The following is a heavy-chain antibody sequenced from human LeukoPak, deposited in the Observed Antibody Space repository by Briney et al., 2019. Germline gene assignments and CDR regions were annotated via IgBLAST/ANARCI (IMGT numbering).Heavy chain of an antibody. CDR3: ARGGYYGSGNDFRFDP. D-gene: IGHD3-10*01. CDR2: IHYTGST. CDR1: GGSISSYY. Sequence: SETLSLTCTVSGGSISSYYWSWIRQSPGKGLECIGYIHYTGSTNYNPSLKSRVTISVETSKNQFCLKLKSVTAADTAVYYCARGGYYGSGNDFRFDPWGQGTLVTVSS. J-gene: IGHJ5*02. V-gene: IGHV4-59*01.